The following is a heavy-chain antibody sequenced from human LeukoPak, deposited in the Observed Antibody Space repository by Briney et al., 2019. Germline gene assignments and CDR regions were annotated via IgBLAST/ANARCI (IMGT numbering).Heavy chain of an antibody. CDR2: LYGGDST. D-gene: IGHD3-10*01. CDR3: ARVGDHYHWYLDL. V-gene: IGHV3-53*01. J-gene: IGHJ2*01. CDR1: GFTVSSKY. Sequence: GGSLRLSCAASGFTVSSKYMTWVRQAPGKGLEWVSILYGGDSTYYADSVKGRFIVSRDNSKNTLYLQMNALRADDTAVYYCARVGDHYHWYLDLWGRGTLVTVSS.